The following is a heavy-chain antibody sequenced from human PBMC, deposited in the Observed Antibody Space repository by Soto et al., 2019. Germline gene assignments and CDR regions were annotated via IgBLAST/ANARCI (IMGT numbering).Heavy chain of an antibody. D-gene: IGHD3-10*01. CDR1: GFTFSSYG. Sequence: GGSLRLSCAASGFTFSSYGMHWVRQAPGKGLEWVAVIWYDGSNKYYADSVKGRFTISRDNSKNTLYLQMNSLRAEDTAVYYCARDREFGITMVLGLRYYGMDVWGQGTTVTVSS. J-gene: IGHJ6*02. CDR3: ARDREFGITMVLGLRYYGMDV. CDR2: IWYDGSNK. V-gene: IGHV3-33*01.